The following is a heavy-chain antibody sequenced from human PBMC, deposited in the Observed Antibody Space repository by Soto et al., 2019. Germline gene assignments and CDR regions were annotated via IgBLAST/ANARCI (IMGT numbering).Heavy chain of an antibody. CDR3: ARGYNWFDP. CDR2: IYSDGRT. Sequence: EVQVVESGGGFIQPGGSLRLSCAASGFTVSSNYMTWVRQAPGKGLEWVSVIYSDGRTYYADSVKGRFTMSRDNSKNTGYLQMNSRRAEDTAVYYCARGYNWFDPWGQGTLVTVSS. V-gene: IGHV3-53*01. J-gene: IGHJ5*02. CDR1: GFTVSSNY.